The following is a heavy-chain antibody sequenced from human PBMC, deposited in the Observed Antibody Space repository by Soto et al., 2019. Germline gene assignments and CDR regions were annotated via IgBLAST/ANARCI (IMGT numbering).Heavy chain of an antibody. Sequence: GGSLRLSCAASGFTFSSYSMNWVRQAPGKGLEWVSYISSSSSTIYYADSVKGRFTISRDNAKNSLYLQMNSLRDEDTAVYYCARDEHIVVGKADYFDYWGQGTLVTVSS. J-gene: IGHJ4*02. D-gene: IGHD2-21*01. CDR1: GFTFSSYS. CDR2: ISSSSSTI. V-gene: IGHV3-48*02. CDR3: ARDEHIVVGKADYFDY.